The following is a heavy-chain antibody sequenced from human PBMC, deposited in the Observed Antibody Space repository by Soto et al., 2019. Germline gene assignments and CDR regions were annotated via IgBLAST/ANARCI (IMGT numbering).Heavy chain of an antibody. V-gene: IGHV4-4*02. CDR3: ATFSPLPINQDFYHVMDV. CDR2: IYHSGST. D-gene: IGHD3-9*01. CDR1: GGSISSSNW. J-gene: IGHJ6*02. Sequence: PSETLSLTCAVSGGSISSSNWWSWVRQPPGKGLEWIGEIYHSGSTNYNPSLKSRVTISVDKSKNKFSLKLSSVTAADTAVYYFATFSPLPINQDFYHVMDVWGPGTAVTVSS.